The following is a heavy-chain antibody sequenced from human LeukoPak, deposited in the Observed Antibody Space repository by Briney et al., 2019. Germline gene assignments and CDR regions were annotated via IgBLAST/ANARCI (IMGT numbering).Heavy chain of an antibody. D-gene: IGHD3-22*01. J-gene: IGHJ6*02. CDR2: IYYSGST. Sequence: SETLSLTCTVSGGSISSYYWSWIRQPPGKGLEWIGYIYYSGSTNYNPSLKSRVTISVDTSKNPFSLKLSSVTAADTAVYYCARVGYYDSSGYIIDYGMDVWGQGTTVTVSS. CDR3: ARVGYYDSSGYIIDYGMDV. V-gene: IGHV4-59*01. CDR1: GGSISSYY.